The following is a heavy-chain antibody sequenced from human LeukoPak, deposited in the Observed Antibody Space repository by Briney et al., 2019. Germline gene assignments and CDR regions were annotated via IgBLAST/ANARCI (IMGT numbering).Heavy chain of an antibody. Sequence: GASVKVSCKASGYTFTSYAMNWVRQAPGQGLEWMGWINPNSGGTNYAQKFQGRVTMTRDTSISTAYMELSRLRSDDTAVYYCARFGRWRGATLPAHGWFDPWGQGTLVTVSS. CDR1: GYTFTSYA. CDR2: INPNSGGT. J-gene: IGHJ5*02. V-gene: IGHV1-2*02. D-gene: IGHD1-26*01. CDR3: ARFGRWRGATLPAHGWFDP.